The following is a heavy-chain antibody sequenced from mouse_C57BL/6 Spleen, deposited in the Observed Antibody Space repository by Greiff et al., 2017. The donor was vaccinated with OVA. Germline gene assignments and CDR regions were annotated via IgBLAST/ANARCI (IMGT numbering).Heavy chain of an antibody. CDR2: SRNKANDYTT. Sequence: EVQLVESGGGLVQSGRSLRLSCATSGFAFSDFYMEWVRQAPGKGLEWIAASRNKANDYTTQYSASVKGRFIVSRDTSQSTLYLQINALRDDDTAIYYCARDAGDDYGPFDVWGTGTTVTVSS. CDR1: GFAFSDFY. CDR3: ARDAGDDYGPFDV. J-gene: IGHJ1*03. V-gene: IGHV7-1*01. D-gene: IGHD1-1*01.